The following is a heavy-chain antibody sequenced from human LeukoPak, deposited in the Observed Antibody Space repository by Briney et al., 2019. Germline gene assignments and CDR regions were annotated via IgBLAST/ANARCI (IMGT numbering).Heavy chain of an antibody. D-gene: IGHD1-1*01. V-gene: IGHV4-39*01. J-gene: IGHJ6*03. CDR2: IYYSGST. Sequence: SETLSLTCTVSGGSIGSSSYYWGWIRQPPGKGLAWIGSIYYSGSTYYNPSLKSRVTISVDTSKNQFSLKLSSVTAADTAVYYCARAGLGTTGTSDYYYYYMDVWGKGTTVTISS. CDR3: ARAGLGTTGTSDYYYYYMDV. CDR1: GGSIGSSSYY.